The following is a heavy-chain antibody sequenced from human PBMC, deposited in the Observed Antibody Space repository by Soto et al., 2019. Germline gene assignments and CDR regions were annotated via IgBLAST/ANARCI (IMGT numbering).Heavy chain of an antibody. V-gene: IGHV1-69*13. Sequence: ASVKVSCKASGGTFSSYAISWVRQAPGQGLEWMGGIIPIFGTANYAQKFQGRVTITADESTSTAYMELSSLRSEDTAVYYCARGGVVPAANLYYYYGMDVWGQGTTVTVSS. J-gene: IGHJ6*02. D-gene: IGHD2-2*01. CDR1: GGTFSSYA. CDR2: IIPIFGTA. CDR3: ARGGVVPAANLYYYYGMDV.